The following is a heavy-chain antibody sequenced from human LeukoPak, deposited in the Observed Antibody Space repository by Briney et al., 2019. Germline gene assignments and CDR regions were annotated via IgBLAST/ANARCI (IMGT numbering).Heavy chain of an antibody. CDR2: IYWDDTK. CDR3: AHQTTYDFWSGYFYPFDY. J-gene: IGHJ4*02. V-gene: IGHV2-5*02. D-gene: IGHD3-3*01. Sequence: ESGPTLVKPTQTLTLTCTFSGFSLSTSGVGVGWIRQPPGKALEWLALIYWDDTKSYSPSLKSRLTITKDTSKNQVVLTMTNMDPVDTATYYCAHQTTYDFWSGYFYPFDYRGQGTLVTVSS. CDR1: GFSLSTSGVG.